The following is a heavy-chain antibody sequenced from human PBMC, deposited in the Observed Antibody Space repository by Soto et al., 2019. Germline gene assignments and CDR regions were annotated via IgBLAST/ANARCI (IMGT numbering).Heavy chain of an antibody. J-gene: IGHJ6*02. Sequence: ASVKLSCKASGYTFTGYYMHWVRQAPGQGLEWMGWINPNSGGTNYAQKFQGWVTMTRDTSISTAYMELSRLRSDDTAVYYCARAGYSSSWYDVGGMDVWGQGTTVTVSS. CDR1: GYTFTGYY. CDR3: ARAGYSSSWYDVGGMDV. D-gene: IGHD6-13*01. V-gene: IGHV1-2*04. CDR2: INPNSGGT.